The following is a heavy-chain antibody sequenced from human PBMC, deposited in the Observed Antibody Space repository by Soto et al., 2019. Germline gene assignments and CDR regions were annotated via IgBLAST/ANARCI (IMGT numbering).Heavy chain of an antibody. CDR3: ARFVRSCSGTTCYTRADV. V-gene: IGHV4-61*01. Sequence: PSETVSLTCTFSGGSVSSDTHYWSCIRQPPGKRLEWIGFIYSSGSTNYNPSLKSRVTMSVDTSKNQFSLKLRSVIVADTAVYHCARFVRSCSGTTCYTRADVWGQGTTVTVSS. CDR2: IYSSGST. D-gene: IGHD2-2*02. CDR1: GGSVSSDTHY. J-gene: IGHJ6*02.